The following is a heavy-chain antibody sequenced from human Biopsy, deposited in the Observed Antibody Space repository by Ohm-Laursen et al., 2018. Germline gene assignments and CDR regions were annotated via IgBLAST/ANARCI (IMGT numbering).Heavy chain of an antibody. J-gene: IGHJ6*02. CDR2: ISPSGATT. V-gene: IGHV1-46*01. D-gene: IGHD5-24*01. CDR3: ARAGVGSDGTDSYYYGMDA. CDR1: GNTFATYH. Sequence: ASVKVSCKASGNTFATYHIHWVRQAPGQGLKWMGVISPSGATTSFSQKFQGRITMTRDTSTGTVYMDLNSLGSEDTAVYYCARAGVGSDGTDSYYYGMDAWGPGTTVTVSS.